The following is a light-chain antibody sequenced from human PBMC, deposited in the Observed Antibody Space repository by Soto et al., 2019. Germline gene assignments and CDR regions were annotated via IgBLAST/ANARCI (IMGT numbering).Light chain of an antibody. CDR3: QKCDSVPRT. CDR1: QGINNF. Sequence: DIGMTQSPPSLSASVGDKITITCRANQGINNFLAWYHQKPGEVPKLLMYDASTLHSGTSSRFSGSGSGTGFTLTINSLQPEDFGSYYCQKCDSVPRTFGQWTKVEVK. V-gene: IGKV1-27*01. CDR2: DAS. J-gene: IGKJ1*01.